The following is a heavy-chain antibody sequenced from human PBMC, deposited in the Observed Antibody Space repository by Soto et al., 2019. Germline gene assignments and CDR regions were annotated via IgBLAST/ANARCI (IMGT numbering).Heavy chain of an antibody. CDR3: ARGLWGHHFRTGYYFSGKYYYYGMDV. CDR2: MTPNSGNT. D-gene: IGHD3-3*02. Sequence: AAVKVSCKSSGVTYTTYVISWVRHVSGQGVAWIGCMTPNSGNTGYAQKFQGRVTMTRNTSISTAYMELSSLRSEDTAVYYCARGLWGHHFRTGYYFSGKYYYYGMDVWGQGTTATDSS. V-gene: IGHV1-8*02. CDR1: GVTYTTYV. J-gene: IGHJ6*02.